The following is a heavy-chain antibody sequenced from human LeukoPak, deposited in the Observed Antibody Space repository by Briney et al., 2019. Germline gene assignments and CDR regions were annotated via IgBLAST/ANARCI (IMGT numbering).Heavy chain of an antibody. Sequence: GASVKVSCKASGYTFTGYYMHWVRQAPGQGFEWMGWINPNSGGTNYAQKFQGRVTMTRDTSISTAYMELSRLRSDDTAVYYCARMLGSRYYDSSGPFDYWGQGTLVTVSS. V-gene: IGHV1-2*02. D-gene: IGHD3-22*01. CDR1: GYTFTGYY. CDR2: INPNSGGT. CDR3: ARMLGSRYYDSSGPFDY. J-gene: IGHJ4*02.